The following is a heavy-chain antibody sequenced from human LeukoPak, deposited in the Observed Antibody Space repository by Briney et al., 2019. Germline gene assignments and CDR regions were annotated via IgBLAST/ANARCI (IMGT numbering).Heavy chain of an antibody. Sequence: GGSLRLSSAASGFTFSSYWMSWVRQAPGKGLEWVANIKQDGSEKYYVDSVKGRFTISRDNAKNSLYLQMSSLRADDTALYYCARGPLGYCSSTSCSFNYWGQGTLVTVSS. CDR3: ARGPLGYCSSTSCSFNY. V-gene: IGHV3-7*03. J-gene: IGHJ4*02. CDR1: GFTFSSYW. D-gene: IGHD2-2*01. CDR2: IKQDGSEK.